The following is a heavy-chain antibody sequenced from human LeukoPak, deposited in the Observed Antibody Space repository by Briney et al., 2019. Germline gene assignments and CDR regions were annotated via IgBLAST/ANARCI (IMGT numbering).Heavy chain of an antibody. V-gene: IGHV3-21*04. Sequence: GGSLRLSCVASGFSLSNYIMSWVRQAPGKGLERVSTVSSSGSYTYYADSVKGRFTISRDNAKNSLYLQMNSLRAEDTAIYYCARAPPSYYDSSGSQLGYWGQGTLVTVSS. CDR1: GFSLSNYI. D-gene: IGHD3-22*01. CDR3: ARAPPSYYDSSGSQLGY. CDR2: VSSSGSYT. J-gene: IGHJ4*02.